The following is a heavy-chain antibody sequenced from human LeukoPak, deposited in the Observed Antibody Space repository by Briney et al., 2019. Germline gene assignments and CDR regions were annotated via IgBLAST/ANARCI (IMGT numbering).Heavy chain of an antibody. D-gene: IGHD4-17*01. J-gene: IGHJ6*02. CDR3: ATREPPWGHHGDYGRGYYYYYGMDV. CDR2: IYYSGST. V-gene: IGHV4-39*01. Sequence: SETLSLTCTVSGGSISSSSYYWGWLRQPPGKGLEWIGSIYYSGSTYYNPSLKSRVTISVDTSKNQFSLKLSSVTAADTAVYYCATREPPWGHHGDYGRGYYYYYGMDVWGQGTTVTVSS. CDR1: GGSISSSSYY.